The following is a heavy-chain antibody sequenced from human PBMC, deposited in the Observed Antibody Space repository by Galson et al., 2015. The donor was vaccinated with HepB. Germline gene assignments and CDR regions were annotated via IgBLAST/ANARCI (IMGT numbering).Heavy chain of an antibody. D-gene: IGHD3-3*01. CDR1: GFTFSSYA. Sequence: LRLSYAASGFTFSSYAMSWVRQAPGKGLEWVSAISGSGGSTYYADSVKGRFTISRDNSKNTLYLQMNSLRAEDTAVYYCAKDGPYYDFWSGSDAFDIWGQGTMVTVSS. CDR2: ISGSGGST. V-gene: IGHV3-23*01. CDR3: AKDGPYYDFWSGSDAFDI. J-gene: IGHJ3*02.